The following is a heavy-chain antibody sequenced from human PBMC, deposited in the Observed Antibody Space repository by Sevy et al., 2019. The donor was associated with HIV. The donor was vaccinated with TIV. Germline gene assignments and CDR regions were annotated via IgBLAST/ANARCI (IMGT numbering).Heavy chain of an antibody. CDR1: GFTVSSNY. D-gene: IGHD5-18*01. Sequence: GGSLRLSCAASGFTVSSNYMSWVRQAPGKGLEWVSVIYSGGSTYYADSVKGRFTISRDNSKNTLYLQMNSLRAEDTALYYCARDKGQLWLGIFDYWGQGTLVTVSS. J-gene: IGHJ4*02. CDR3: ARDKGQLWLGIFDY. CDR2: IYSGGST. V-gene: IGHV3-53*01.